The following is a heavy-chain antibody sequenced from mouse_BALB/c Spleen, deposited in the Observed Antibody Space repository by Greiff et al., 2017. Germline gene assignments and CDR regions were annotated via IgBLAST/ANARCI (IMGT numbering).Heavy chain of an antibody. V-gene: IGHV5-4*02. J-gene: IGHJ4*01. CDR2: ISDGGSYT. Sequence: EVMLVESGGGLVKPGGSLKLSCAASGFTFSDYYMYWVRQTPEKRLEWVATISDGGSYTYYPDSVKGRFTISRDNAKNNLYLQMSSLKSEDTAMYYCARDLGNYRCLLDYWGQGTSVTVSS. CDR3: ARDLGNYRCLLDY. D-gene: IGHD2-1*01. CDR1: GFTFSDYY.